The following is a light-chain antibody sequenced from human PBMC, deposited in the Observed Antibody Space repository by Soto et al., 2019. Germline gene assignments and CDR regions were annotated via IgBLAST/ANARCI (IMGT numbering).Light chain of an antibody. CDR1: QSFSRSF. V-gene: IGKV3-20*01. Sequence: EIVLTQSPGTLSLSPGERATLSCRASQSFSRSFLAWYQQKPGQAPRLLLYGASSRATGIPDRFSGSGSGTEFTLSITRLEPEDFAVYFCQQYATSPITFGQGTRLEIK. J-gene: IGKJ5*01. CDR3: QQYATSPIT. CDR2: GAS.